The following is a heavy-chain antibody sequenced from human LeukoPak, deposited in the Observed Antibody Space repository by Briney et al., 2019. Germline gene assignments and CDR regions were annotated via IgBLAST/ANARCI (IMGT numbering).Heavy chain of an antibody. J-gene: IGHJ2*01. CDR2: IYTSGST. CDR3: ARSDTAMVEWYFDL. V-gene: IGHV4-4*07. Sequence: PSETLSLTCTVSGGSISSYYWSWIRQPAGKGLEWIGRIYTSGSTNYNPSLKSRVTTSVDTSKNQFSLKLSSVTAADTAVYYCARSDTAMVEWYFDLWGRGTLVTVSS. CDR1: GGSISSYY. D-gene: IGHD5-18*01.